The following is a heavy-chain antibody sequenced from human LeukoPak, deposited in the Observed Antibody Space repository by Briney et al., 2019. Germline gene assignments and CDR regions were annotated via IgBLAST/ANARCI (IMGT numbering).Heavy chain of an antibody. CDR2: IYYSGST. CDR1: GGSISSYY. Sequence: SETLSLTCTVSGGSISSYYWSWIRQPPGKGLERIGYIYYSGSTNYNPSLKSRVTISVDTSKNQFSLKLSSVTAADTAVYYCARGIAAAGSGQYYFDYWGQGTLVTVSS. J-gene: IGHJ4*02. D-gene: IGHD6-13*01. CDR3: ARGIAAAGSGQYYFDY. V-gene: IGHV4-59*01.